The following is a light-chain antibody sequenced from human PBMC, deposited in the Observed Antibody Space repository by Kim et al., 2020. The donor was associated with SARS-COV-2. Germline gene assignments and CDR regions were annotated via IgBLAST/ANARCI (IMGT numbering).Light chain of an antibody. CDR1: QSVYSN. V-gene: IGKV3-15*01. Sequence: ASPGERATLSCRASQSVYSNLAWYQQKPGQAPRLLIYASSTRAAGVPARFSGSGSGTEFTLTISSLQSEDFAVYYCQQCNTWPRTFGQGTKVDIK. J-gene: IGKJ1*01. CDR3: QQCNTWPRT. CDR2: ASS.